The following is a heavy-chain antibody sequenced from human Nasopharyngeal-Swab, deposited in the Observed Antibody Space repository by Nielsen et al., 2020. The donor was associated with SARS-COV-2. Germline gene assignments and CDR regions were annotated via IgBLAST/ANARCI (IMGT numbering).Heavy chain of an antibody. CDR3: ARSGTTKYGLDV. V-gene: IGHV4-4*07. J-gene: IGHJ6*01. CDR1: GGSFSGYF. CDR2: FYTSGST. D-gene: IGHD1-1*01. Sequence: SETLSLTCSVSGGSFSGYFLSWIRQPAGEGLEWIGRFYTSGSTNYNPSLKSRVTISIDMSKNQFSLELRSVTAADTAFYYCARSGTTKYGLDVWGQGTTVIVSS.